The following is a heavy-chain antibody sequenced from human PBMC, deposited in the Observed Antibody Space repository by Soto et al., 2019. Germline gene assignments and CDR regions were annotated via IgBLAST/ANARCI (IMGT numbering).Heavy chain of an antibody. CDR2: ISTGGGST. CDR3: AGLGYSSQDF. V-gene: IGHV3-23*01. CDR1: GFTFSSHV. D-gene: IGHD5-18*01. J-gene: IGHJ4*02. Sequence: LRLSCAASGFTFSSHVMSWVRQAPGKGLEWVSGISTGGGSTDYADSVKGRSTISRDNSKNTLHLQMKSLRAEDTAVYYCAGLGYSSQDFWGQGTPVTVSS.